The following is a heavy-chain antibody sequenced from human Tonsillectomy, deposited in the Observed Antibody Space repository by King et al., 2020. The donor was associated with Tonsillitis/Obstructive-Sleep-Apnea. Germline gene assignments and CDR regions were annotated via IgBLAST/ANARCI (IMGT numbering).Heavy chain of an antibody. CDR3: AHTTTVTTPKAFDI. D-gene: IGHD4-17*01. CDR2: IYWDDDK. CDR1: GFSLSTSGVG. Sequence: TLKESGPTLVKPTQTLTLTCTFSGFSLSTSGVGVGWIRQPPGKALEWLALIYWDDDKRYSPSLKSRLTITKDTSKNQVVLTMTNMDPVDTATYYCAHTTTVTTPKAFDIWGQGTMVTVSS. V-gene: IGHV2-5*02. J-gene: IGHJ3*02.